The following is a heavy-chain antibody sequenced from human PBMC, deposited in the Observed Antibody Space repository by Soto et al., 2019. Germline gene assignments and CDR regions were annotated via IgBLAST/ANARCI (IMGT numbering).Heavy chain of an antibody. Sequence: SGPTLVNPTQTLTLTCTFSGFSLSSTRVAVGWIRQPPGKALEWLALIYWDDDKRYSPFLKSRLTITKNTSKNQVVLTMTNMDPVDTATYYCAHSVVAGLGYYFDYWGQGTLVTVSS. CDR2: IYWDDDK. V-gene: IGHV2-5*02. CDR3: AHSVVAGLGYYFDY. D-gene: IGHD6-19*01. J-gene: IGHJ4*02. CDR1: GFSLSSTRVA.